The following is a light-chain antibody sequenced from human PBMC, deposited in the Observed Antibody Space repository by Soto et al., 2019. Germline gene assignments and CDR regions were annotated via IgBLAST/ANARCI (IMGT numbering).Light chain of an antibody. J-gene: IGKJ5*01. CDR1: QSISSW. CDR2: AAS. V-gene: IGKV1-39*01. Sequence: DLQMPQSPSTLSASVGDRVTITCRASQSISSWLAWYQQKPGKAPKLLIYAASSLQSGVPSRFSGSGSGTDFTLTISSLQPEDFATYYCQQSYRTPITFGQGTRLEIK. CDR3: QQSYRTPIT.